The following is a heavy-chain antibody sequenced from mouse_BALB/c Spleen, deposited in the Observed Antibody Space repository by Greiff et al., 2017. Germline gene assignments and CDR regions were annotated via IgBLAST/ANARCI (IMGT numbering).Heavy chain of an antibody. CDR2: IYPGDGDT. CDR3: AGFTTVETMDY. CDR1: GYAFSCHW. D-gene: IGHD1-1*01. V-gene: IGHV1-80*01. Sequence: QVQLQQSGAELVRPGSSVKISCKASGYAFSCHWLNWVKQRHGQGLEWIGQIYPGDGDTNYNGKSKGKATLTADKSSSTAYMQLSSLTSEDSAVYFCAGFTTVETMDYWGQGTSVTVAS. J-gene: IGHJ4*01.